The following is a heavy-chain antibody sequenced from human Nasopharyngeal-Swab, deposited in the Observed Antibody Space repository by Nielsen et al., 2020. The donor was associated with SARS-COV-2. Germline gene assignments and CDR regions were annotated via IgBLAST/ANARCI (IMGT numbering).Heavy chain of an antibody. CDR2: TYYRSKWYN. CDR1: GASVSSSSAA. Sequence: SETLSLTCAISGASVSSSSAAWNWIRQSPSRGLEWLGRTYYRSKWYNDYAVSVKSRITINPDTSKNQFSLHLNSVTPEDTAVYYCARARGAYGDYYYYYYTDVWGKGTAVTASS. D-gene: IGHD4-17*01. V-gene: IGHV6-1*01. J-gene: IGHJ6*03. CDR3: ARARGAYGDYYYYYYTDV.